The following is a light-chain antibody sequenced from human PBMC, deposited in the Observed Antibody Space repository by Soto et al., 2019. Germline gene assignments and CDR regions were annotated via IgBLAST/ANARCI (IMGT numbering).Light chain of an antibody. V-gene: IGKV3-20*01. CDR2: DAS. J-gene: IGKJ4*01. Sequence: EIVFTQSPGTLSFSPGERATLSCRASESVSSSYLAWYQQKPGQAPRLLIYDASSRATGIPDRFSGSGSGTDFTLTVSRLEPEDFALYYCQQYGSSPLTFGGGTKVDIK. CDR1: ESVSSSY. CDR3: QQYGSSPLT.